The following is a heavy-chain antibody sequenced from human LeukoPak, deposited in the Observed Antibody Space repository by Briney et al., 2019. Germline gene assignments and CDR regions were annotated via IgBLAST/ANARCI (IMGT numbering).Heavy chain of an antibody. CDR1: GGTFSSYA. J-gene: IGHJ4*02. Sequence: ASVKVSCKASGGTFSSYAISWVRQAPGQGLEWMGWIIPIFGTANYAQKFQGRVTITADESTSTAYMELSSLRSEDTAVYYCARTPSEMVLTGYYFDYWGQGTLVTVSS. D-gene: IGHD5-24*01. CDR2: IIPIFGTA. V-gene: IGHV1-69*13. CDR3: ARTPSEMVLTGYYFDY.